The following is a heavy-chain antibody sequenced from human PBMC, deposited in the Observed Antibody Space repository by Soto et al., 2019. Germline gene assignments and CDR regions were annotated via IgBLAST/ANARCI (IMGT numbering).Heavy chain of an antibody. V-gene: IGHV1-3*01. D-gene: IGHD2-8*01. J-gene: IGHJ4*02. CDR3: AREPEDGVPGDY. Sequence: VQLVQSGTEVKEPGASVRVSCKASGYTFTAHSLHWARQAPGQGLEWMGWIIVSHDRPRYAPQFQCRLTFGKDRIGTTAYKHLTRLTPEDTAVYFCAREPEDGVPGDYWGQGTPVVVSS. CDR2: IIVSHDRP. CDR1: GYTFTAHS.